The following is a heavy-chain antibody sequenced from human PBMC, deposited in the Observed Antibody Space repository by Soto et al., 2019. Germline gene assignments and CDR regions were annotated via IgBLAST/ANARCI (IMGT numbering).Heavy chain of an antibody. J-gene: IGHJ4*02. Sequence: SVKVSCKASGGTFSSYAISWVRQAPGQGLEWMGGIIPIFGTANYAQKFQGRVTITADESTSTAYMELSSLRSEDTAVYYCARDGGDYYDSSGYYYDYWGKGTLVT. CDR2: IIPIFGTA. V-gene: IGHV1-69*13. D-gene: IGHD3-22*01. CDR3: ARDGGDYYDSSGYYYDY. CDR1: GGTFSSYA.